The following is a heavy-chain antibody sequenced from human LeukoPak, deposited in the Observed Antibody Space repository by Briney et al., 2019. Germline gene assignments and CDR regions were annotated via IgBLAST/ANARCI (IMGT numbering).Heavy chain of an antibody. CDR1: GGTFSSYA. CDR2: IIPILGIA. CDR3: ARAGTPVAGTFDY. V-gene: IGHV1-69*04. D-gene: IGHD6-19*01. Sequence: SVKVSCKASGGTFSSYAISWVRQAPGQGLEWMGRIIPILGIASCAQKFQGRVTITADKSTSTAYMELSSLRSEDTAVYYCARAGTPVAGTFDYWAREPWSPSPQ. J-gene: IGHJ4*02.